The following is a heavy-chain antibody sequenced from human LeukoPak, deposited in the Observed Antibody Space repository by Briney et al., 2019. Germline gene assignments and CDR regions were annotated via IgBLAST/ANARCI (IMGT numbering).Heavy chain of an antibody. CDR2: ISAYNGNT. V-gene: IGHV1-18*01. CDR1: GYTFTSYG. J-gene: IGHJ3*02. CDR3: ARDLSVTDAFDI. Sequence: EASVKVSCKASGYTFTSYGISWVRQAPGQGLEWMGWISAYNGNTNYAQKLQGRVTMTTDTSTRPAYMELRSLRSEDPAVYYCARDLSVTDAFDIWGQGTMVTVSS. D-gene: IGHD2-21*02.